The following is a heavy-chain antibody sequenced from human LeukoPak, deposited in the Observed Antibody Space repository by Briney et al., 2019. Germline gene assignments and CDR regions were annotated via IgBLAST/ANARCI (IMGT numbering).Heavy chain of an antibody. CDR3: ARGLRNTDTFDI. Sequence: GGSLRLSCAASGFTFTSYGMHWVRQAPGKGLEWVAVIWYDGSNKYYADSVKGRFTISRDNSKNTVYLQVNSLRAEDTAVYYCARGLRNTDTFDIWGQGTMVTVSS. J-gene: IGHJ3*02. V-gene: IGHV3-33*01. CDR1: GFTFTSYG. CDR2: IWYDGSNK.